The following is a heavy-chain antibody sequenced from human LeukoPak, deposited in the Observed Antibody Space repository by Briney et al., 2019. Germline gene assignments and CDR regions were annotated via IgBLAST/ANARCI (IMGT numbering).Heavy chain of an antibody. CDR2: INHSGSA. Sequence: SETLSLTCAVSGGSFSTHCRRSLRRPPGRGLAWIGSINHSGSANSLSSLNSRVPRSVGTSKSQSSLRLSSVTAADTAVYYCARGRGSGDYYGMDVWGQGTTVTVSS. V-gene: IGHV4-34*01. CDR1: GGSFSTHC. J-gene: IGHJ6*02. CDR3: ARGRGSGDYYGMDV. D-gene: IGHD6-19*01.